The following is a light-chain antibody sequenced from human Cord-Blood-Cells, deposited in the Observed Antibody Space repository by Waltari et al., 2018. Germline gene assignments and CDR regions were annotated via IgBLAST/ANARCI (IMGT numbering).Light chain of an antibody. CDR2: GAS. CDR3: QQYNNWPIT. CDR1: QSVSSN. J-gene: IGKJ5*01. V-gene: IGKV3-15*01. Sequence: EIVMTQSPATLSVSPGERATLSCRASQSVSSNLAWYQQKPGQAPRLLIYGASTRATGSPARVSGSGSGTEFTLTISSLQSEDFAVYYCQQYNNWPITFGQGTRLEI.